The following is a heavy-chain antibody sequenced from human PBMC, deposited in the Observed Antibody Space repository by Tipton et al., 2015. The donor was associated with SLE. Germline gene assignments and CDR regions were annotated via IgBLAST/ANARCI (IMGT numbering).Heavy chain of an antibody. Sequence: SLRLSCAASGFTFKNYAMHWVRQVPGKGLEWVSGIGWNSGSIDYADSVKGRFTISRDNAKDSLYLQMNSLRVEDTALYYCARDRGGLVDTGMIEYWGQGTLVIVSS. CDR2: IGWNSGSI. J-gene: IGHJ4*02. V-gene: IGHV3-9*01. CDR3: ARDRGGLVDTGMIEY. D-gene: IGHD5-18*01. CDR1: GFTFKNYA.